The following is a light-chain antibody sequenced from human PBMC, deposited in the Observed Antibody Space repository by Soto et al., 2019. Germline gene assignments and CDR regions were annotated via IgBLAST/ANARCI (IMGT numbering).Light chain of an antibody. V-gene: IGLV2-14*03. CDR1: SSDIGTFNY. CDR2: DVS. Sequence: QSALTQPASVSRSPGQSITISCTGTSSDIGTFNYVSWYQQHPGKAPKLMVYDVSNRPSGVSNRFSGSKSGNTASLTISGLQAEDEADYYCSSYTSTGTLVIFGGGTKVTVL. CDR3: SSYTSTGTLVI. J-gene: IGLJ2*01.